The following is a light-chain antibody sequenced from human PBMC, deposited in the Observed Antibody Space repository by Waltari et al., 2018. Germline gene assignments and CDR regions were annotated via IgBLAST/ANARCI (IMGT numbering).Light chain of an antibody. J-gene: IGKJ1*01. Sequence: DAVLTQSPLSLPVTLGQPAPISCRSSQSLLSSDGNTYLSWFHLRPGQSPRRLIYKVFNRDSGVPDRFSGSGSGTDFTLKISRVEAEDVGDYYCMQLTQWPWTFGQGTKVEIK. V-gene: IGKV2-30*01. CDR2: KVF. CDR1: QSLLSSDGNTY. CDR3: MQLTQWPWT.